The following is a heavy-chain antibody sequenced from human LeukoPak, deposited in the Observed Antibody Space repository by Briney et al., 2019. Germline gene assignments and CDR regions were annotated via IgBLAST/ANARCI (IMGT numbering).Heavy chain of an antibody. CDR2: IYHSGST. CDR3: ATSIGYCSGGSCYSGWFDP. Sequence: SETLSLTCAVSGGSFSSGGYSWSWIRQPPGKGLEWIGYIYHSGSTYYNPSLKSRVTISVDRSKNQFSLKLSSVTAANTAVYYCATSIGYCSGGSCYSGWFDPWGQGTLVTVSS. D-gene: IGHD2-15*01. V-gene: IGHV4-30-2*01. J-gene: IGHJ5*02. CDR1: GGSFSSGGYS.